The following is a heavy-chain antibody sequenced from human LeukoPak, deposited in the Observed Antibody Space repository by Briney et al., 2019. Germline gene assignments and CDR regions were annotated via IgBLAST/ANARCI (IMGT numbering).Heavy chain of an antibody. D-gene: IGHD3-10*01. CDR3: AREESPSYGFDP. J-gene: IGHJ5*02. Sequence: PGGSLRLSCAASGFTFSSYGMHWVRQAPGKGLEWVAVILSDGSKEFYTDSVKGRFTISRDNAKNSLYLQINSLRAEDTAIYYCAREESPSYGFDPWGQGTLVTVSS. V-gene: IGHV3-33*01. CDR2: ILSDGSKE. CDR1: GFTFSSYG.